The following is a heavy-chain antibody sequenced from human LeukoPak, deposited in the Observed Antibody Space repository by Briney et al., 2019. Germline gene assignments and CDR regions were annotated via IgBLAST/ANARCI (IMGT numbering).Heavy chain of an antibody. CDR1: GGSVSSSSYY. CDR3: ERGPYSTGTYSGYFDY. V-gene: IGHV4-61*02. J-gene: IGHJ4*02. CDR2: IYTSGST. D-gene: IGHD2-21*01. Sequence: SETLSLTCAVSGGSVSSSSYYWSWIRQPAGKGLEWIGRIYTSGSTKYNPSLKSRVTMSVDTSKNQFSLKLSSVTAADTAVYYCERGPYSTGTYSGYFDYWGQGTLVTVSS.